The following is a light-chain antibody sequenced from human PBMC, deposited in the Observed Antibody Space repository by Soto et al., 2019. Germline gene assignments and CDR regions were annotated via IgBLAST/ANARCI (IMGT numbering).Light chain of an antibody. Sequence: QSVLTQPASVSGAPGQSITISCTGTSSDIGTYKDVSWFQHHPGKAPKLIIFEVSNRPSGISDRFSGFKSANTAYLTISGVQPEDEADYHCSSYTTIKTVVFGGGTQLTVL. CDR1: SSDIGTYKD. V-gene: IGLV2-14*01. CDR3: SSYTTIKTVV. J-gene: IGLJ7*01. CDR2: EVS.